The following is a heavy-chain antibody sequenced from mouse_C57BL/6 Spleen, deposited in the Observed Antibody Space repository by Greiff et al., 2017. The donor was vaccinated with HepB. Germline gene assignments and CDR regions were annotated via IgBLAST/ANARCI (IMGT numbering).Heavy chain of an antibody. CDR3: ARGDGSYYAMDY. CDR1: GYTFTSYW. J-gene: IGHJ4*01. Sequence: VQLQQPGAELVMPGASVKLSCKASGYTFTSYWMHWVKQRPGQGLEWIGEIDPSDSYTNYNQKFKGKSTLTVDTSSSTAYMQLSSLTSEDSAVYYCARGDGSYYAMDYWGQGTSVTVSS. CDR2: IDPSDSYT. D-gene: IGHD1-1*01. V-gene: IGHV1-69*01.